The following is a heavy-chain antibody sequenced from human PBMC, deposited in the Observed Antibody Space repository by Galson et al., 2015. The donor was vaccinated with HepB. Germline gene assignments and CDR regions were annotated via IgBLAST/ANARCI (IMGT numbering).Heavy chain of an antibody. V-gene: IGHV5-10-1*01. D-gene: IGHD5-18*01. CDR2: IDPSDSYT. J-gene: IGHJ4*02. Sequence: QSGAEVKKPGESLRISCKGSGYSFPNYWISWVRQMPGKGLEWMGRIDPSDSYTNYSPSFQGHVTISADKSISTAYLQWSSLKASDTAMYYCASHPKYSYGVHDYWGQGTLVTVSS. CDR1: GYSFPNYW. CDR3: ASHPKYSYGVHDY.